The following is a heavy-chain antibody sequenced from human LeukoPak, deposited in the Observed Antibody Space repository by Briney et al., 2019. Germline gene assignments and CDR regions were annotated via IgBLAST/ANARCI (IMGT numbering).Heavy chain of an antibody. V-gene: IGHV4-61*02. Sequence: PSETLSLTCTVSGDSISSGDYYWSWIRQPAGKGLEWIGRISSSGSTNYNPSLKSRVTISVDTSKNQFSLKLSSVTAADTAVYYCARVLGLYFFFEPAGWFDPWGQGTLVTVSS. CDR3: ARVLGLYFFFEPAGWFDP. J-gene: IGHJ5*02. CDR1: GDSISSGDYY. D-gene: IGHD3-3*01. CDR2: ISSSGST.